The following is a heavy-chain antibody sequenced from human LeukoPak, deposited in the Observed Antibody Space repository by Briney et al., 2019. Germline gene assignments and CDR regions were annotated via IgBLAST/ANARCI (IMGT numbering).Heavy chain of an antibody. CDR3: ARALAGAPFDL. V-gene: IGHV3-30*04. CDR2: LSSVGGQQ. Sequence: PGGSLRLSCSASEFTLSSYSMHWVRQAPGRGLEWAAVLSSVGGQQYYADSVKGRSTISADTSKNTLYLQMDSLRVEDTALYYCARALAGAPFDLWGRGTVVAVSS. CDR1: EFTLSSYS. D-gene: IGHD3-10*01. J-gene: IGHJ2*01.